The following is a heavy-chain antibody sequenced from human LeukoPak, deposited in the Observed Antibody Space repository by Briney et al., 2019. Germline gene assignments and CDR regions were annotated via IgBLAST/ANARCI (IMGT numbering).Heavy chain of an antibody. V-gene: IGHV3-23*01. Sequence: GRSLRLSCAASGFTFSSYAMSWVRQAPGKGLEWVSAISGSGGSTYYADSVKGRFTISRDNSKNTLYLQMNSLRAEDTAVYYCAKDRSRIVGATFDYWGQGTLVTVSS. CDR3: AKDRSRIVGATFDY. J-gene: IGHJ4*02. CDR1: GFTFSSYA. D-gene: IGHD1-26*01. CDR2: ISGSGGST.